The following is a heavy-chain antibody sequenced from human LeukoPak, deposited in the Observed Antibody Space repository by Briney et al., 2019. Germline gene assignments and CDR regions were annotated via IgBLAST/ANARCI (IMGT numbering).Heavy chain of an antibody. V-gene: IGHV3-48*04. J-gene: IGHJ4*02. CDR1: GFTFSSYG. CDR2: ITSSSSSI. CDR3: ARDYCSGGRCYSVDY. Sequence: GGSLSLSCAASGFTFSSYGLNWVRQAPGKGQGWVSYITSSSSSIYYADPVKGRFTISRDNAKNSLYLQMNSLRAEDTAMYYCARDYCSGGRCYSVDYWGQGTLVTVSS. D-gene: IGHD2-15*01.